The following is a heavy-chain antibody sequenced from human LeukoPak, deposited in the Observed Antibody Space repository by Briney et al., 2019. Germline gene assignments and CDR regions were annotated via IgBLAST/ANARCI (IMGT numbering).Heavy chain of an antibody. D-gene: IGHD2-2*01. V-gene: IGHV3-48*03. J-gene: IGHJ4*02. Sequence: GGSLRLTCTASGFTFSTFIMNWVRQAPGKGLEWVSSISNTDATQYYTDSVQGRFIMSRDNAKNSLYLQMNSLRAEDTAVYYCARDPRGWTHTVVVPAALDYWGQGTLVTVSS. CDR1: GFTFSTFI. CDR2: ISNTDATQ. CDR3: ARDPRGWTHTVVVPAALDY.